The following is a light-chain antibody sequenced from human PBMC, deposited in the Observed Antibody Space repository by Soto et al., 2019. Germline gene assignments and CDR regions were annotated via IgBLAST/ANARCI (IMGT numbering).Light chain of an antibody. Sequence: EIVMTQSPATLSVSPGERATLSCRASQSVSSNLAWYQQKPGQAPRLLIYGASSRATGIPDRFTGSGSGTDFTLTINRLEPEDFAVYYCQQYGTSRQTFGQGTKVDIK. CDR2: GAS. CDR1: QSVSSN. V-gene: IGKV3-20*01. CDR3: QQYGTSRQT. J-gene: IGKJ1*01.